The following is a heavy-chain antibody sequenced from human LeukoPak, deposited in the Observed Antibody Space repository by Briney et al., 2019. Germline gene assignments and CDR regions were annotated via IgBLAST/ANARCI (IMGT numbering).Heavy chain of an antibody. V-gene: IGHV5-51*01. CDR1: GYSFTSYW. D-gene: IGHD3-10*01. J-gene: IGHJ6*02. CDR3: ARLSRITMVRGAMDA. Sequence: GESLKISCKGSGYSFTSYWIAWVRQMPGQGLEWMGLIYPRDSEIRNSPSFQGQVTISADKSINTAYLQWSTLKASDTAIYYCARLSRITMVRGAMDAWGQGTPVTVSS. CDR2: IYPRDSEI.